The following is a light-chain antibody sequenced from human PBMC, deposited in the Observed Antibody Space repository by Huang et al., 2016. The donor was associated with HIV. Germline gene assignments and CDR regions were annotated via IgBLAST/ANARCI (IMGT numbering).Light chain of an antibody. V-gene: IGKV3-15*01. CDR1: RSVSTT. CDR3: HQYNNWRLS. J-gene: IGKJ4*01. CDR2: GSS. Sequence: EIVMTQSPATLSVSPGERVTLSCSANRSVSTTLAWYQQRPGQAPRLLIYGSSTRAPGIPARFSGSGSGTDFSLTISSLQSEDFALYYCHQYNNWRLSFGGGTRVDI.